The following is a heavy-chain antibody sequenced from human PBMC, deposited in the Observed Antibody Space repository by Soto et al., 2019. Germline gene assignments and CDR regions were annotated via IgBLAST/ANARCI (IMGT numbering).Heavy chain of an antibody. V-gene: IGHV3-74*01. CDR1: QFSFSSYW. D-gene: IGHD5-12*01. CDR2: INHDGSKT. Sequence: PGGSLRLSCAASQFSFSSYWMHWVRQVPGKGPAWVSRINHDGSKTEYADSVKGRFTISRDNTNNTLYLQMNSLSAEDTAVYYCAKEGGRARGYNYGNTYFDYWGQGTRVTVSS. J-gene: IGHJ4*02. CDR3: AKEGGRARGYNYGNTYFDY.